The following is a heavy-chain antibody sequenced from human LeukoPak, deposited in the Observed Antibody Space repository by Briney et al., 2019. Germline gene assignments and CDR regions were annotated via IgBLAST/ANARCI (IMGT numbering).Heavy chain of an antibody. J-gene: IGHJ4*02. V-gene: IGHV4-38-2*02. CDR3: SRQNDCVCGS. Sequence: SETLSLTCTVSGYSISSGYYWGWIRQPPGKGLEWIGSIYHSGSTYYNPSLKRRATISVDTSKNQFSLKLSSVTAADTAVYYCSRQNDCVCGSWGQGTLVTVSS. CDR2: IYHSGST. CDR1: GYSISSGYY. D-gene: IGHD3-16*01.